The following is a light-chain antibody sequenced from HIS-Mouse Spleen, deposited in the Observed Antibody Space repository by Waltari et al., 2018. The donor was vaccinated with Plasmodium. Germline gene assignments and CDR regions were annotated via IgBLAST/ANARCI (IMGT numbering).Light chain of an antibody. V-gene: IGLV5-45*02. CDR3: MIWHRSAWV. Sequence: VLTQPSSPSASPGASATLTRTLRRGIQVGPYWIYWYHQKPASPPQYPLKHQSDSDKQRGAGVPSRFAGAKVASGNAGRLLISGLQSEDEAGYYCMIWHRSAWVFGGGTKLTVL. CDR2: HQSDSDK. J-gene: IGLJ3*02. CDR1: RGIQVGPYW.